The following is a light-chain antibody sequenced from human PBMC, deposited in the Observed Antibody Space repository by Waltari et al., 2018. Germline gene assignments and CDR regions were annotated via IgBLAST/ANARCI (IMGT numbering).Light chain of an antibody. CDR2: GAS. CDR1: QSVDNY. V-gene: IGKV3-11*01. CDR3: MQGTHWPWT. Sequence: EIVLTQSPATLSLSPGERVTLSCRASQSVDNYLLWYQQKPGQTPRLLIYGASNRATGIPARFSGSGSGTDFTLEISRVEAEDVGIYYCMQGTHWPWTFGQGTKVEIK. J-gene: IGKJ1*01.